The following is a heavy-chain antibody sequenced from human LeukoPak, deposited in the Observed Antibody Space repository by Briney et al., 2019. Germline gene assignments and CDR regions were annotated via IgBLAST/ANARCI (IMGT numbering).Heavy chain of an antibody. D-gene: IGHD6-19*01. CDR3: ARVNQAVADHFDY. CDR2: IYYNGST. Sequence: SETLSLTCTVSGGSISSYYCSWIRQPPGKGLEWIGYIYYNGSTNYNPSLKSRVTISVDTSKNQFSLKLYSVTAADTAVYYCARVNQAVADHFDYWGQGTLVTVSS. CDR1: GGSISSYY. V-gene: IGHV4-59*01. J-gene: IGHJ4*02.